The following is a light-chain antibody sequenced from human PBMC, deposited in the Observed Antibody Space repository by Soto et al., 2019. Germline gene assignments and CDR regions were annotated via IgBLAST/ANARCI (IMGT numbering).Light chain of an antibody. CDR3: QQYGRYRT. V-gene: IGKV1-5*03. CDR2: KAS. Sequence: DIQMTQSPSTLSASVGDRVTITCRASHSTSTWLAWYQHKPGKAPNLLIYKASSLESGVPSRFSGSGSGTEFTLTISSLQPDDVATYYCQQYGRYRTFGQGTKVEIK. J-gene: IGKJ1*01. CDR1: HSTSTW.